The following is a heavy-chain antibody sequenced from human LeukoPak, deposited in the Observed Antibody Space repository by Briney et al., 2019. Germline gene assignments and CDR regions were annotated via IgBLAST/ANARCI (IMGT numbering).Heavy chain of an antibody. D-gene: IGHD4-17*01. J-gene: IGHJ4*02. CDR1: GSTFSDYY. CDR2: ISSSGSTI. V-gene: IGHV3-11*04. CDR3: VLHDYGDYVDY. Sequence: GGSLRLSCAAAGSTFSDYYMSWIRQAPGKGLEWVSYISSSGSTIYYADSVKGRFTISRDNAKNSLYLQMNSLRAEDTAVYYCVLHDYGDYVDYWGQGTLVTVSS.